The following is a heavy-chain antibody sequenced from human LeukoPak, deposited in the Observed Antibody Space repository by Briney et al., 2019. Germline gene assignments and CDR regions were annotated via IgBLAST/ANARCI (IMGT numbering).Heavy chain of an antibody. V-gene: IGHV3-73*01. Sequence: GGSPRLSCAASGFTFSGSAMHWVRQASGKGLEWVGRIRSKANSYATAYAASVKGRFTISRDDSKNTAYLQMNSLKTEDTAVYYCTSPAGYCSSTSCYAAGDDAFDIWGQGTMVTVSS. CDR3: TSPAGYCSSTSCYAAGDDAFDI. CDR2: IRSKANSYAT. J-gene: IGHJ3*02. D-gene: IGHD2-2*01. CDR1: GFTFSGSA.